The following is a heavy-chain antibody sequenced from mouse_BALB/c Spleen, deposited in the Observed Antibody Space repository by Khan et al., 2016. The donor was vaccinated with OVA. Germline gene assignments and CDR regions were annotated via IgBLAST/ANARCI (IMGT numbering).Heavy chain of an antibody. J-gene: IGHJ4*01. CDR1: GFTFSDYG. D-gene: IGHD2-2*01. V-gene: IGHV5-6*01. CDR2: ISSGGSYT. CDR3: AIHSDYYGYDDDALDY. Sequence: ELVESGGDLVKPGGSLKLSCAASGFTFSDYGMSWVRQTPDKRPEWVATISSGGSYTYYPDSVKGRFTMSRDNAMRILYLPMSILKSEDTAMYYCAIHSDYYGYDDDALDYLGHGTSVTVSS.